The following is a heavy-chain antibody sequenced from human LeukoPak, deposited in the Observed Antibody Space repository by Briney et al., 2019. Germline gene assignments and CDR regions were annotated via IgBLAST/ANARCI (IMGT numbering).Heavy chain of an antibody. D-gene: IGHD2-2*01. V-gene: IGHV3-21*01. CDR2: ISSSSSYI. CDR3: AREYCSSTSCYEGRWFDP. J-gene: IGHJ5*02. Sequence: GGSLRLSCAASGFTFSSYSMNWVRQAPGKGLEWVSSISSSSSYIYYADSVKGRLTISRDNAKNSLYLQMNSLRAEDTAVYYCAREYCSSTSCYEGRWFDPWGQGTLVTVSS. CDR1: GFTFSSYS.